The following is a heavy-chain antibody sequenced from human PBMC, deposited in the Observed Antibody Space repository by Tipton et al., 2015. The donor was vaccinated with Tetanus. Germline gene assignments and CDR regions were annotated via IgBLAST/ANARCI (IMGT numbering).Heavy chain of an antibody. CDR2: VYYSGRT. CDR1: GGSINTGDYY. J-gene: IGHJ4*02. Sequence: TLSLTCNVSGGSINTGDYYWSWIRQSPGKGLEWIGHVYYSGRTYYNPPLKSRVTISADTSRNQFSLTLSSVTAADTAVYYCARGSGWADFWGQGTQVTVSS. V-gene: IGHV4-30-4*01. CDR3: ARGSGWADF. D-gene: IGHD6-19*01.